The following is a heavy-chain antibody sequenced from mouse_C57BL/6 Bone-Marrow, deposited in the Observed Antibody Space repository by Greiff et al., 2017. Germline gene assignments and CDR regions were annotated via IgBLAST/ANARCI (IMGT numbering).Heavy chain of an antibody. V-gene: IGHV1-61*01. CDR1: GYTFTSYW. CDR3: ARRGYDYDEGFAY. CDR2: IYPSDSET. J-gene: IGHJ3*01. Sequence: VQLQQSGAELVRPGSSVKLSCKASGYTFTSYWMDWVKQRPGQGLEWIGNIYPSDSETHYNQKFKDKATLTVDKSSSTAYMQLSSLTSEDSAVYYCARRGYDYDEGFAYWGQGTLVTVSA. D-gene: IGHD2-4*01.